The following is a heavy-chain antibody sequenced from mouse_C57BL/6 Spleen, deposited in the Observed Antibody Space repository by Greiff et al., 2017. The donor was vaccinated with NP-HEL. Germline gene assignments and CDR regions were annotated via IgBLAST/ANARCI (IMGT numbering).Heavy chain of an antibody. CDR1: GFSFNTYA. D-gene: IGHD2-4*01. J-gene: IGHJ1*03. CDR3: VRQIYYDYDGYFDV. CDR2: IRSKSNNYAT. V-gene: IGHV10-1*01. Sequence: GGGLVQPKGSLKLSCAASGFSFNTYAMNWVRQAPGKGLEWVARIRSKSNNYATYYADSVKDRFTISRDDSESMLYLQMNNLKTEDTAMYYCVRQIYYDYDGYFDVWGTGTTVTVSS.